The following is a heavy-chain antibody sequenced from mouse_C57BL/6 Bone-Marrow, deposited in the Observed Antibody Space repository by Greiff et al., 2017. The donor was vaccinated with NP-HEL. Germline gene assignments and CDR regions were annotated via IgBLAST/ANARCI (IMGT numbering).Heavy chain of an antibody. CDR3: ARGLDYDGSWFAY. CDR2: INPSTGGT. CDR1: GYSFTGYY. J-gene: IGHJ3*01. Sequence: VQLKESGPELVKPGASVKISCKASGYSFTGYYMNWVKQSPEKSLEWIGEINPSTGGTTYNQQFKAKATLTVDTSSSTAYMRLKSLTSEDSAVYDCARGLDYDGSWFAYWGQGTLVTVSA. V-gene: IGHV1-42*01. D-gene: IGHD2-4*01.